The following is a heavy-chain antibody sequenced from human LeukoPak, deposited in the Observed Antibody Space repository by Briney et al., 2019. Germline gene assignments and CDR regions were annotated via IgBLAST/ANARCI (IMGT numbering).Heavy chain of an antibody. CDR3: ASGSFCTNGVCYKGFDY. J-gene: IGHJ4*02. V-gene: IGHV3-11*06. CDR1: GFTFSDYY. CDR2: ISSSSSYT. Sequence: GGSLRLSCAASGFTFSDYYMSWIRQAPGKGLEWVSYISSSSSYTNYADSVKGRFTISRDNAKNSLYLQMNSLRAEDTAVYYCASGSFCTNGVCYKGFDYWGQGTLVSVSS. D-gene: IGHD2-8*01.